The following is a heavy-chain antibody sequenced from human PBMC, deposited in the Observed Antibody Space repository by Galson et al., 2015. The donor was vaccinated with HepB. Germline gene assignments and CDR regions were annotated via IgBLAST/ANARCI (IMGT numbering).Heavy chain of an antibody. CDR3: ARAGHCSRSNCYRGAFDI. Sequence: SVKVSCKASGYTFTGYYMNWVRQAPGQGLEWMGWINPNSGGTNYAQKFQGRVTMTRDTSISTAYMELSRLRSDDTAVYYCARAGHCSRSNCYRGAFDIWGQGTMVTVSS. V-gene: IGHV1-2*02. J-gene: IGHJ3*02. CDR2: INPNSGGT. CDR1: GYTFTGYY. D-gene: IGHD2-2*01.